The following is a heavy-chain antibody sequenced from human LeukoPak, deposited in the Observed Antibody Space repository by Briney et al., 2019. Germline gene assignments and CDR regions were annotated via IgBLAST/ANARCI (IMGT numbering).Heavy chain of an antibody. V-gene: IGHV4-59*01. Sequence: SETLSLACTVSGGSISSYYWSWIRQPPGKGLEWIGYIYYSGSTNYNPSLKSRVTISVDTSKNQFSLKLSSVTAADTAVYYCAGRDSSSADNWFAPWGQGTLVTVSS. D-gene: IGHD6-6*01. J-gene: IGHJ5*02. CDR1: GGSISSYY. CDR2: IYYSGST. CDR3: AGRDSSSADNWFAP.